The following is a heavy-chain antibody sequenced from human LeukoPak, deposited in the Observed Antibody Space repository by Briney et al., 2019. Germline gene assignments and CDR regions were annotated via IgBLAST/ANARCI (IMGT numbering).Heavy chain of an antibody. V-gene: IGHV1-2*02. CDR3: ARSAIHPYYDSSGCPGY. Sequence: ASVKVSCKASGYTFTGYYMHWVRQAPGQGLEWMGWINPNSGGTNYAQKFQGRVTMTRDMSISTAYMELSRLRSDDTAVYYCARSAIHPYYDSSGCPGYRGQGTLVTVSS. CDR2: INPNSGGT. J-gene: IGHJ4*02. D-gene: IGHD3-22*01. CDR1: GYTFTGYY.